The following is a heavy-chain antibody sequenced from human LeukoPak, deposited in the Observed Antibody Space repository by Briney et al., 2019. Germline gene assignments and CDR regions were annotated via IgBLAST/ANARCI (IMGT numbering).Heavy chain of an antibody. J-gene: IGHJ5*02. CDR2: INHSGST. Sequence: SETLSLTCAVYGGSFSGYYWSWICQPPGKGLEWIGEINHSGSTNYNPSLKSRVTISVDTSKNQFSLKLSSVTAADTAVYYCARGRTRSQPILLWFRELSAWGQGTLVTVSS. CDR3: ARGRTRSQPILLWFRELSA. D-gene: IGHD3-10*01. CDR1: GGSFSGYY. V-gene: IGHV4-34*01.